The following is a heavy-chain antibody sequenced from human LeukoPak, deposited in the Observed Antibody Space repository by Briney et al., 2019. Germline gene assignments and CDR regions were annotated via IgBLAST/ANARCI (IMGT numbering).Heavy chain of an antibody. CDR1: GFTFSNYA. CDR2: ISVGGTTT. J-gene: IGHJ1*01. Sequence: GGSLRLSCVASGFTFSNYAMSWIRQAPGKGLEWVSSISVGGTTTYYADSVKGRFTISRDNSKNTLYLQINSLRAGDTAVYYCAKDSYDDSIWGQGTLVTVSS. V-gene: IGHV3-23*01. D-gene: IGHD5-18*01. CDR3: AKDSYDDSI.